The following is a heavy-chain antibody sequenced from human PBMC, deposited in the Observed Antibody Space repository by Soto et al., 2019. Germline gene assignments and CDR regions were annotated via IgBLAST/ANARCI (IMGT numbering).Heavy chain of an antibody. CDR1: GYTFTSYD. D-gene: IGHD3-16*02. Sequence: ASVKVSCKASGYTFTSYDINWVRQATGQGLEWMGWMNPNSGNTGYAQKFQGRVTMTRNTSISTAYMELSSLRSEDTAVYYCARDTPKEYYDYIWGSYRPTYFDYWGQGTLVNVSS. CDR3: ARDTPKEYYDYIWGSYRPTYFDY. J-gene: IGHJ4*02. V-gene: IGHV1-8*01. CDR2: MNPNSGNT.